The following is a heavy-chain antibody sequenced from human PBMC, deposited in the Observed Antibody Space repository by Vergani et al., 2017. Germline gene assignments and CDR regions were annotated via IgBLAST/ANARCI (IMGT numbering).Heavy chain of an antibody. D-gene: IGHD1-26*01. V-gene: IGHV1-2*02. CDR3: AKDRANSGAYPIDF. Sequence: QVRLMQSAAEVKKPGASVRVSCKASGYTFNGYFIHWVRQAPGQGLEWMGWINPNRGVTNYGQKFHGRVTMTSNTSTNTVYMELSRLKSDDTALYYCAKDRANSGAYPIDFLGPGTLVTVSS. J-gene: IGHJ4*02. CDR1: GYTFNGYF. CDR2: INPNRGVT.